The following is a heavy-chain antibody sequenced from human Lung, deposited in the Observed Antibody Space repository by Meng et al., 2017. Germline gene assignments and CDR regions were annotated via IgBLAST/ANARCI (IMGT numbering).Heavy chain of an antibody. CDR2: INHSGST. Sequence: QVHLQQWGAGLLKLSETLSLTCVVSGGSFSDYYWSWIRQPPGKGLEWIGEINHSGSTNYNPSLESRATISVDTSQNNLSLKLSSVTAADSAVYYCARGPTTMAHDFDYWGQGTLVTVSS. CDR1: GGSFSDYY. V-gene: IGHV4-34*01. D-gene: IGHD4-11*01. CDR3: ARGPTTMAHDFDY. J-gene: IGHJ4*02.